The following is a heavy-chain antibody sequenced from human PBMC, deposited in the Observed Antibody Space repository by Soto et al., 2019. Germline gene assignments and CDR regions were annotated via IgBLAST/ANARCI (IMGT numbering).Heavy chain of an antibody. CDR1: GFTFSSYA. CDR3: AKDVVVGATTGLGDYYYYYGMDV. CDR2: ISYDGSNK. Sequence: QVQLVESGGGVVQPGRYLRLSCAASGFTFSSYAMHWVRQAPGKGLEWVAVISYDGSNKYYADSVKGRFTISRDNSKNTLYLQMNSLRAEDTAVYYCAKDVVVGATTGLGDYYYYYGMDVWGQGTTVTVSS. V-gene: IGHV3-30*18. D-gene: IGHD1-26*01. J-gene: IGHJ6*02.